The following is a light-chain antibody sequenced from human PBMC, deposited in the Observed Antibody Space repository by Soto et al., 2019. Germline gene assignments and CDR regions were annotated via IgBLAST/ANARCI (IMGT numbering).Light chain of an antibody. J-gene: IGKJ1*01. Sequence: EIVLTQSPATLSLSPGERATLSCRASQSVSSYLAWYQPKPGQAPRLLIYDASNRATGIPARFSGSGSGTDFTLTIRSLEPEDFAVYYCQQRSNWPRFGQGTKVDIK. CDR3: QQRSNWPR. CDR2: DAS. V-gene: IGKV3-11*01. CDR1: QSVSSY.